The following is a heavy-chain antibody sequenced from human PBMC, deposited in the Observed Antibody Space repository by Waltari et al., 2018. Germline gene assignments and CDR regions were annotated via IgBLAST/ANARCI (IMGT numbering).Heavy chain of an antibody. CDR3: AAQGGGSSDY. D-gene: IGHD6-6*01. CDR2: IYYSGST. V-gene: IGHV4-59*11. CDR1: GGSISSHY. J-gene: IGHJ4*02. Sequence: QVQLQESGPGLVKPSETLSLTCTVSGGSISSHYWSWIRQPPGKGLEWIGYIYYSGSTNYNPSLKSRVTISVDTSKNQFSLKLSSVTAADTAVYYCAAQGGGSSDYWGQGTLVTVSS.